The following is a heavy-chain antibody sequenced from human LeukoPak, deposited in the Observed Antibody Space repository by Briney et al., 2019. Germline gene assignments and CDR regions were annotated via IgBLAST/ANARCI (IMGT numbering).Heavy chain of an antibody. D-gene: IGHD4-17*01. CDR2: IRYDSSDK. CDR1: GFTFSSYG. Sequence: PGGSLRLSCAASGFTFSSYGMHWVRQAPGKGLEWVASIRYDSSDKYNADSVKGRFTISRDNSKNTPYLQMNSLRAEDTAVYYCAKDLTTVTTQGDYWGQGALVTVSS. CDR3: AKDLTTVTTQGDY. J-gene: IGHJ4*02. V-gene: IGHV3-30*02.